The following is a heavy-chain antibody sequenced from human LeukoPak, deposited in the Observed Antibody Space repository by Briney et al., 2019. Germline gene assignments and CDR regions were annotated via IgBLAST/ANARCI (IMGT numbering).Heavy chain of an antibody. J-gene: IGHJ6*02. D-gene: IGHD2-21*02. V-gene: IGHV3-30*18. Sequence: GRSLRLSCAASGFIFRIYGIPGFRQAPGKGLEWGALISHDGNNKEYGDSVRGRFTTSRDNSNNTVYLQMNSMSVEDTGVYYCAKKGDTFRYDYYGLDVWGQGTTVTVSS. CDR1: GFIFRIYG. CDR2: ISHDGNNK. CDR3: AKKGDTFRYDYYGLDV.